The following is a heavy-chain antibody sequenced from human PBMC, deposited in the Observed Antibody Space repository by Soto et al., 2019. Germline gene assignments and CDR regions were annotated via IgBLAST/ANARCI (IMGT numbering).Heavy chain of an antibody. CDR2: IYYSGST. CDR1: GGSISSGDYS. J-gene: IGHJ4*02. D-gene: IGHD3-22*01. Sequence: SETLSLACTVSGGSISSGDYSWGWIRQPPGKSLEWIGYIYYSGSTYYNPSLKSRVTISVATSKNQFSLKLSSVPAADTFVYYCARDKRNYYDPSGYDYWGQGTLVTVSS. V-gene: IGHV4-30-4*01. CDR3: ARDKRNYYDPSGYDY.